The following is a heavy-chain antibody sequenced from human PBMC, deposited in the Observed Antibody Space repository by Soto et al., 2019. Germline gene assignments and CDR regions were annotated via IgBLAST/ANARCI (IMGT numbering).Heavy chain of an antibody. J-gene: IGHJ5*02. Sequence: GGSLRLSCAASGFTFSSYAMSWVRQAPGKGLEWVSAISGSGGSTYYADSVKGRFTISRDNSKNTLYLQMNSLRAEDTAVYYCAKDLGYCSSTSCYRGYNWFDPWGQGTLVTVSS. D-gene: IGHD2-2*01. CDR1: GFTFSSYA. CDR2: ISGSGGST. CDR3: AKDLGYCSSTSCYRGYNWFDP. V-gene: IGHV3-23*01.